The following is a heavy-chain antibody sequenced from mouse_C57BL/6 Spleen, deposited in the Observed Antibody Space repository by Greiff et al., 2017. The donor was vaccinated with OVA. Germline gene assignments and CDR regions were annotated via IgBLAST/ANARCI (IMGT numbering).Heavy chain of an antibody. CDR2: ISSGSSTI. V-gene: IGHV5-17*01. CDR1: GFTFSDYG. Sequence: EVHLVESGGGLVKPGGSLKLSCAASGFTFSDYGMHWVRQAPEKGLEWVAYISSGSSTIYYADTVKGRFTISRDNAKNTLFLQMTSLRSEDTAMYYCARWYYGSSYYAMDYWGQGTSVTVSS. D-gene: IGHD1-1*01. J-gene: IGHJ4*01. CDR3: ARWYYGSSYYAMDY.